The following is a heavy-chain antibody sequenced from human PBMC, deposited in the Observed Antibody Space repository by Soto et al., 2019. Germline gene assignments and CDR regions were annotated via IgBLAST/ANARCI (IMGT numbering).Heavy chain of an antibody. Sequence: SETLSLPCPASGGAINYSYWTWIRHPPGKGLEWIGYTSYAGSANHNASLKSRLTISGDTSKIQFPQKLSSVTAADTAPHYCARVSYGDYYYGMDAWGQGTT. CDR3: ARVSYGDYYYGMDA. CDR2: TSYAGSA. D-gene: IGHD1-26*01. J-gene: IGHJ6*02. CDR1: GGAINYSY. V-gene: IGHV4-59*01.